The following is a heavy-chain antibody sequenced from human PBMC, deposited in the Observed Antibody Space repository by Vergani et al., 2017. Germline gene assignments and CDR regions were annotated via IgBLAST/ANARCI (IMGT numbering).Heavy chain of an antibody. CDR3: AREGIAVAGTPYYYYYGMDV. CDR2: INTNTGNP. J-gene: IGHJ6*02. V-gene: IGHV7-4-1*02. Sequence: VQLVQSGAEVRKPGASVKVSCKASGYTFTSYAMNWVRQAPGQGLEWMGWINTNTGNPTYAQGFTGRFVFSLDTSVSTAYLQISSLKAEDTAVYYCAREGIAVAGTPYYYYYGMDVWGQGTTVTVSS. CDR1: GYTFTSYA. D-gene: IGHD6-19*01.